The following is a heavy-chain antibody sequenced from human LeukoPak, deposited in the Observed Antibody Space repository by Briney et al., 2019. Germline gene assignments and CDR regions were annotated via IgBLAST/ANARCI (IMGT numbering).Heavy chain of an antibody. V-gene: IGHV3-30*02. D-gene: IGHD2-2*01. CDR2: IRYDGSNK. CDR3: AKDYEAAARAEYFQH. CDR1: GFTFSSYG. J-gene: IGHJ1*01. Sequence: HPGRSLRLSCAASGFTFSSYGMHWVRQAPGKGLEWVAFIRYDGSNKYYADSVKGRFTISRDNSKNTLYLQMNSLRAEDTAVYYCAKDYEAAARAEYFQHWGQGTLVTVSS.